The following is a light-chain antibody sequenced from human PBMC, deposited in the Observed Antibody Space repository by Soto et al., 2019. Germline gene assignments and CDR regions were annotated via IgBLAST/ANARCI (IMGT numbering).Light chain of an antibody. CDR1: QSISSW. CDR3: QQSFT. V-gene: IGKV1-5*03. CDR2: KAS. J-gene: IGKJ3*01. Sequence: DIQMTQSPSTLSVSVCDRVTITCRASQSISSWLAWYQQKPGKAPKLLIYKASSLESGVPSRFSGSGSGTEFTLTISSLQPDDFAPYYCQQSFTFGPGTKVDIK.